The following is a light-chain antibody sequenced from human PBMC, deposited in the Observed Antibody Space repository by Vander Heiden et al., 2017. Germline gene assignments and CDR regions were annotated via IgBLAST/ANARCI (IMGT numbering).Light chain of an antibody. CDR1: SSDVGAYDY. V-gene: IGLV2-11*01. J-gene: IGLJ3*02. CDR3: CSYAGSYTWV. Sequence: QSALTPPRSVSGSPGQSVTIYCSGTSSDVGAYDYVSWYQQHPGKAPKLLIYDVTKWPSGVPDRFSGSKSGNTATLTISGLLTEDEADYYCCSYAGSYTWVFGGGTKVTGL. CDR2: DVT.